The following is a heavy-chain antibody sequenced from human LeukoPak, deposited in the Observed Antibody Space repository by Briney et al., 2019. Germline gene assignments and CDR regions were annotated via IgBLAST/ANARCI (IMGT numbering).Heavy chain of an antibody. CDR1: GFTFSTYS. CDR3: ARVGYSSGWYFGY. V-gene: IGHV3-21*01. CDR2: ISSTSSYI. Sequence: GGSLRLSCAASGFTFSTYSMNWVRQAPGKGLEWVSSISSTSSYIYYADSVKGRFTISRDNAQKSLYLQMNSLRAEDTAVYYCARVGYSSGWYFGYWGQGTLVTVSS. D-gene: IGHD6-19*01. J-gene: IGHJ4*02.